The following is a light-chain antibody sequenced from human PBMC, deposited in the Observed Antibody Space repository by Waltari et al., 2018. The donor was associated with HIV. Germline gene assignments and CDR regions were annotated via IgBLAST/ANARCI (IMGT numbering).Light chain of an antibody. CDR1: NLQSNS. V-gene: IGLV3-21*02. Sequence: SYVLTQPPSVSVAPGQTASITCSGTNLQSNSVHWYLQKAGQAPVLVIFDDSDRRSGIPERFSGSKSGNTATLTISRVEAGDEADYYCHMWDTTRVLFGGGTKLTVL. J-gene: IGLJ2*01. CDR3: HMWDTTRVL. CDR2: DDS.